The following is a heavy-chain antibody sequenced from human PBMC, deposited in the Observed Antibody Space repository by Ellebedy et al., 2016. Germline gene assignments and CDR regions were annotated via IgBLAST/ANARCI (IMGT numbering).Heavy chain of an antibody. CDR2: INTNTGNP. V-gene: IGHV7-4-1*01. J-gene: IGHJ4*02. CDR1: GYTFTSYA. CDR3: AREDSSGPVDY. D-gene: IGHD3-22*01. Sequence: ASVKVSXXASGYTFTSYAMNWVRQAPGQGLEWMGWINTNTGNPTYAQGFTGRFVFSLDTSVSTAYLQICSLKAEDTAVYYCAREDSSGPVDYWGQGTLVTVSS.